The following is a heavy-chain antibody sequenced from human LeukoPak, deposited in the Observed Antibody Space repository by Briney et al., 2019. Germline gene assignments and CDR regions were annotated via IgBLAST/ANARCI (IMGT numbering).Heavy chain of an antibody. Sequence: GGSLELSCSASGFLFSNYAMNWVRQAPGKGLEYVSAISSNGGSTYYADSVKGRFTIPRDNSKNTLYLQMSSLRAEDTAVYYCVKGKGIAVTSLDYWGQGTLVTVSS. CDR1: GFLFSNYA. V-gene: IGHV3-64D*06. CDR2: ISSNGGST. D-gene: IGHD6-19*01. J-gene: IGHJ4*02. CDR3: VKGKGIAVTSLDY.